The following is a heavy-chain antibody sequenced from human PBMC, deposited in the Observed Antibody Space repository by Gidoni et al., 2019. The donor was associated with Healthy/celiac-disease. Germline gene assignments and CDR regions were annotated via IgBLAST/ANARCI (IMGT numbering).Heavy chain of an antibody. J-gene: IGHJ4*02. CDR2: ISSSSSTI. CDR1: GFHFSDYY. CDR3: ARTSLWLRGYYFDY. D-gene: IGHD5-18*01. Sequence: QVQLVESVGGLVKPGGSMRLSCAASGFHFSDYYMSWVRQAPGKGLEWVSYISSSSSTIYYADYVKGRFTITRDNAKNSLYLQMNSLRAEDTAVYYCARTSLWLRGYYFDYWGQGTLVTVSS. V-gene: IGHV3-11*01.